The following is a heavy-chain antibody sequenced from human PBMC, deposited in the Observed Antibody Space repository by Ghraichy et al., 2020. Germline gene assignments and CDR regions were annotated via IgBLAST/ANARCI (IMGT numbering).Heavy chain of an antibody. V-gene: IGHV3-30*18. CDR3: AKDWEELCKVGLCWSPALYL. CDR1: GFIFSNYG. D-gene: IGHD1-26*01. CDR2: ISYNERDE. Sequence: GGSLRLSCAASGFIFSNYGMHWFRQAPGKELEWVALISYNERDEQYADSVKGRFSISRDKSKNTLYLQMNSLRIEDTAIYFCAKDWEELCKVGLCWSPALYLWGQGTMVTVSS. J-gene: IGHJ3*01.